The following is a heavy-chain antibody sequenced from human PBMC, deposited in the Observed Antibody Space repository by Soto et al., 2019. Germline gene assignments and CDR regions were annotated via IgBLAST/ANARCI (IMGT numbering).Heavy chain of an antibody. CDR3: ARDLGEVSAF. V-gene: IGHV3-21*01. J-gene: IGHJ4*02. Sequence: GGSLRLSCAASGFPFRSSSINWVRQAPGKGLEWLSSISISSYYIFYADSVQGRFTISRDNAKNSLYLQMNSLRAEDTAVYYCARDLGEVSAFWGQGTPVTVSS. D-gene: IGHD3-10*01. CDR2: ISISSYYI. CDR1: GFPFRSSS.